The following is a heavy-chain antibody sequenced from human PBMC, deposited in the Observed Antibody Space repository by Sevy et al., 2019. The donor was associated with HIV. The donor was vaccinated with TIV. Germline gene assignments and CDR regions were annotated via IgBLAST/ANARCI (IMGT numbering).Heavy chain of an antibody. CDR1: GGSISRGQFY. Sequence: LRLSCTVSGGSISRGQFYWTWIRQPAGKGLEWIGRVHNTGSATYNPSLRNRVGMSIDTSKNQFSLILSSVTAADTAVYYCARNVGDYVFRYFDLWGRGTLVTVSS. CDR3: ARNVGDYVFRYFDL. V-gene: IGHV4-61*02. D-gene: IGHD4-17*01. J-gene: IGHJ2*01. CDR2: VHNTGSA.